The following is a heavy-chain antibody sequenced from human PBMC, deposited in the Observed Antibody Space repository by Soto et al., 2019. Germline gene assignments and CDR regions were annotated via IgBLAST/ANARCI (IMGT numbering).Heavy chain of an antibody. CDR1: GFSLRNSGVG. D-gene: IGHD4-17*01. J-gene: IGHJ4*02. Sequence: QITLKESGPTLVKPTQTLTLTCTFSGFSLRNSGVGVGWIRQPPGKALEWLALIYWDDDKRYSPSLKSRLTITKDTYKNQVVLTMTNTDHVDTATYYCAHLTTGGFYFDYWGQGTLVTVSS. V-gene: IGHV2-5*02. CDR2: IYWDDDK. CDR3: AHLTTGGFYFDY.